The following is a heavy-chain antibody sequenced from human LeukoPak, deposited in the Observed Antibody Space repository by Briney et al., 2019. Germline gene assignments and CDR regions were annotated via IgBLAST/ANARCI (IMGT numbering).Heavy chain of an antibody. D-gene: IGHD5-12*01. V-gene: IGHV5-51*01. J-gene: IGHJ6*03. CDR1: GYSFTSYW. Sequence: GESQKISCKGSGYSFTSYWIGWVRQMPGKGLEWMGIIYPGDSDTRYSPSFQGQVTISADKSISTAYLQWSSLKASDTAMYYCARQGYSGYESYYYMDVWGKGTTVTVSS. CDR2: IYPGDSDT. CDR3: ARQGYSGYESYYYMDV.